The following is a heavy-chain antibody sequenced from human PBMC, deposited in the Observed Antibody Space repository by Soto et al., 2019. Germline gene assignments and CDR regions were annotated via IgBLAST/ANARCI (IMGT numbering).Heavy chain of an antibody. Sequence: GGSLRLSCAASGFTFSSYAMSWVRQAPGKGLEWVSAISGSGGSTYYADSVKGRFTISRDNSKNTLYLQMNSLRAEDTAVYYFAKEGVAARLYYYYYGMDVWGQGTTVTVSS. CDR3: AKEGVAARLYYYYYGMDV. V-gene: IGHV3-23*01. CDR2: ISGSGGST. D-gene: IGHD6-6*01. J-gene: IGHJ6*02. CDR1: GFTFSSYA.